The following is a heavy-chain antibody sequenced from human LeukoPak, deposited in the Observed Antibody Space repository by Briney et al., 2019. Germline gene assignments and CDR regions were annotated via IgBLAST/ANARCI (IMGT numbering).Heavy chain of an antibody. J-gene: IGHJ6*02. CDR2: ISAYNGNT. CDR3: ARAGYCSGGSCYYYYGMDV. Sequence: ASVKVSCKASGYTFTSYGISWVRQAPGQGLAWVGWISAYNGNTNYAQKLQGRVTMTTDTSTSTAYMELRSLRSDDTAVYYCARAGYCSGGSCYYYYGMDVWGQGTTVTVSS. CDR1: GYTFTSYG. V-gene: IGHV1-18*01. D-gene: IGHD2-15*01.